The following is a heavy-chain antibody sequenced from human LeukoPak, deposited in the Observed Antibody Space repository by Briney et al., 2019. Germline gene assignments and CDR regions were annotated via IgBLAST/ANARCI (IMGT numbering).Heavy chain of an antibody. CDR2: IYYSGST. J-gene: IGHJ4*02. V-gene: IGHV4-59*01. D-gene: IGHD6-19*01. CDR3: AAESERWLVRS. Sequence: SETLSLTCTVSGGSISSYYWSWIRQPPGKGLEWIGYIYYSGSTNYNPSLKSRVTISVDTSKNQFSLKLSTVTAADTAVYYCAAESERWLVRSWGQGTLVTVSS. CDR1: GGSISSYY.